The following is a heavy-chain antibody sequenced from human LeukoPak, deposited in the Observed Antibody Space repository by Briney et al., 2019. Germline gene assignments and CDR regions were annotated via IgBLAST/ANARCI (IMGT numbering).Heavy chain of an antibody. J-gene: IGHJ3*02. V-gene: IGHV4-59*12. CDR2: IYYSGST. D-gene: IGHD3-22*01. CDR3: ARASITMIVDAFDI. CDR1: GGSISSYY. Sequence: SETLSLTCTVSGGSISSYYWSWIRQPPGKGLEWIGYIYYSGSTNYNPSLKSRVTISVDTSKNQFSLKLSSVTAADTAVYYCARASITMIVDAFDIWGQGTMVTVSS.